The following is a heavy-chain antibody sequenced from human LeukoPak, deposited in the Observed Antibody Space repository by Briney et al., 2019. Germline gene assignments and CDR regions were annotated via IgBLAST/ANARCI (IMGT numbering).Heavy chain of an antibody. Sequence: PGGSLRLSCAASGFTFSSYAMSWVRQAPGKGLEWVSAISGSGGSTYYADSVKGRFTISRDNSRNTLYLQMNSLRAEDTAVYYCAKDLSVGYAQVDAFDIWGQGTMVTVSS. CDR1: GFTFSSYA. CDR2: ISGSGGST. D-gene: IGHD5-12*01. J-gene: IGHJ3*02. V-gene: IGHV3-23*01. CDR3: AKDLSVGYAQVDAFDI.